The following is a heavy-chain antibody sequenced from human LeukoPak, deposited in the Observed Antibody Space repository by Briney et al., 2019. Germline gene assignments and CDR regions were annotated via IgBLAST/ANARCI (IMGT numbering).Heavy chain of an antibody. D-gene: IGHD3-10*01. J-gene: IGHJ6*03. CDR1: RFTFSNYW. CDR2: IKEDGSEK. CDR3: ARVLMFSRYSGSGQRKRDPQYYYMDV. Sequence: PGGSLRLSCATSRFTFSNYWMSWVRQAPGKGLEWVANIKEDGSEKYYVDSVKGRFTISRDNAKNSLYLQVNSLRAEDTAVYYCARVLMFSRYSGSGQRKRDPQYYYMDVWGKGTTVTISS. V-gene: IGHV3-7*01.